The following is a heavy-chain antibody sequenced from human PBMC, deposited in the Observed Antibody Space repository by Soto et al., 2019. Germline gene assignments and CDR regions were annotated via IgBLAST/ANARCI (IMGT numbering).Heavy chain of an antibody. CDR3: ARHEDSTSPNFDY. CDR1: GGSISSSSYY. D-gene: IGHD2-2*01. CDR2: IYYSGST. Sequence: SETLSLTCTVSGGSISSSSYYWGWIRQPPGKGLEWIGSIYYSGSTYYNPSLKSRVTISVDTSKNQFSLKLSSVTAADTAVYYCARHEDSTSPNFDYWGQGTLVTVSS. V-gene: IGHV4-39*01. J-gene: IGHJ4*02.